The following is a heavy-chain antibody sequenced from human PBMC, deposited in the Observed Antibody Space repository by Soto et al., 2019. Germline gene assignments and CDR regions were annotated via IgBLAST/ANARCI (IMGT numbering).Heavy chain of an antibody. D-gene: IGHD3-16*02. J-gene: IGHJ3*02. CDR3: ASQWGLRLGELSPWETVAFDI. Sequence: HPGGSLRLSCAASGFTFSSYAMSWVRQAPGKGLEWVSAISGSGGSTYYADSVKGRFTISRDNSKNTLYLQMNSLRAEDTAVYYCASQWGLRLGELSPWETVAFDIWGQGTMVTVSS. CDR1: GFTFSSYA. CDR2: ISGSGGST. V-gene: IGHV3-23*01.